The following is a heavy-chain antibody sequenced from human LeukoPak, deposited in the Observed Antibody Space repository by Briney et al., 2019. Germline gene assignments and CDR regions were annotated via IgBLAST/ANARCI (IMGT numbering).Heavy chain of an antibody. CDR1: GYTFTSYG. CDR3: ARVLSGGQYYYGMDV. V-gene: IGHV1-18*04. J-gene: IGHJ6*04. Sequence: ASVKVSCKASGYTFTSYGISWVRQAPGQGLEWMGWISAYNGNTNYAQKLQGRVTMTTDTSTSTAYMELSSLRSEDTAVYYCARVLSGGQYYYGMDVWAKGPRSPSPQ. CDR2: ISAYNGNT. D-gene: IGHD2-15*01.